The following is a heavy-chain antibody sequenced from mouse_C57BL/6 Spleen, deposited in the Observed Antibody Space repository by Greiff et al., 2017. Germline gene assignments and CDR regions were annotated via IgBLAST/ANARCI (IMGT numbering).Heavy chain of an antibody. CDR3: EIEQLRLLFAY. CDR1: GYTFTSYW. V-gene: IGHV1-74*01. J-gene: IGHJ3*01. Sequence: QVQLQQPGAELVKPGASVKVSCKASGYTFTSYWMHWVKQRPGHGLEWIGRFHPSDSDTNYNQKFKGKATLTVDKSSSTAYMQLSSLTSEDSAVYYCEIEQLRLLFAYWGQGTLVTVSA. D-gene: IGHD3-2*02. CDR2: FHPSDSDT.